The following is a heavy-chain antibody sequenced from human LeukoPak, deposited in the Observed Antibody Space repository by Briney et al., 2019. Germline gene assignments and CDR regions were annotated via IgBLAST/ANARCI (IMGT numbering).Heavy chain of an antibody. V-gene: IGHV3-7*01. CDR1: GFTFSSYW. CDR3: ARDPYGDYAPFDY. J-gene: IGHJ4*02. D-gene: IGHD4-17*01. CDR2: IKQDGSEK. Sequence: GGSLRLSCAASGFTFSSYWMSWVRQAPGKGREWVANIKQDGSEKYYVDSVKGRFTISRDNAKNSLYLQMNSLRAEDTAVYYCARDPYGDYAPFDYWGQGTLVTVSS.